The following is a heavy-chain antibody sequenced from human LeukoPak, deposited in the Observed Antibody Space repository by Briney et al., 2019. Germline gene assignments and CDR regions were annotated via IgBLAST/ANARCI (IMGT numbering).Heavy chain of an antibody. Sequence: GGSLRLSCAASGFTFSYYDMSWVRQAPGKGLEWVASITLSGGSTFYADSVKGRFTISRDNSKNTLYLQMNSLRAEDTAVYYCAKDFYYGSGSYYKGAGYFDYWGQGTLVTVSS. J-gene: IGHJ4*02. D-gene: IGHD3-10*01. CDR3: AKDFYYGSGSYYKGAGYFDY. V-gene: IGHV3-23*01. CDR2: ITLSGGST. CDR1: GFTFSYYD.